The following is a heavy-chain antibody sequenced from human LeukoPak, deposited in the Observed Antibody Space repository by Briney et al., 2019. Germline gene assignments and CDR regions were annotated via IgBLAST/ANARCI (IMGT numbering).Heavy chain of an antibody. Sequence: PSETLSLTRTVSGGSISSSSYYWGWIRQPPGKGLEWIGGIYYSESTYYNPSLKSRVTISVDTSKNQFSLKLSSVTAADTAVYYCARGTVYYYDSSGYRPDAFDIWGQGTMVTVSS. D-gene: IGHD3-22*01. J-gene: IGHJ3*02. CDR2: IYYSEST. CDR1: GGSISSSSYY. V-gene: IGHV4-39*01. CDR3: ARGTVYYYDSSGYRPDAFDI.